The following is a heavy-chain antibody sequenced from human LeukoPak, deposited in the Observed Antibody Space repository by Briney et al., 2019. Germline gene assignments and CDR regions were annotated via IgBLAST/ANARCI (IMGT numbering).Heavy chain of an antibody. J-gene: IGHJ4*02. V-gene: IGHV1-46*01. CDR3: ARVNYDSSGYYSYNAYYFDY. CDR2: INPSGGST. D-gene: IGHD3-22*01. CDR1: GYTFTNYG. Sequence: ASVKVSCKASGYTFTNYGISWVRQAPGQGLERMGIINPSGGSTSYAQKFQGRVTMTRDTSTSTVYMELSSLRSEDTAVYYCARVNYDSSGYYSYNAYYFDYWGQGTLVTVSS.